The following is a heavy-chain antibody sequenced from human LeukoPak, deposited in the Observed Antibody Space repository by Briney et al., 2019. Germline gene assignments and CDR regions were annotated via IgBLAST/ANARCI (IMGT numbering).Heavy chain of an antibody. CDR1: GYTFTGHY. CDR3: ARETGARRGNAFDI. J-gene: IGHJ3*02. V-gene: IGHV1-2*02. Sequence: ASVKVSCKASGYTFTGHYMHWVRQAPGQGLEWMGWINPNSGGTNYAQKFQGRVTMTRDTSISTAYMELSRLRSDDTAVYYCARETGARRGNAFDIWGQGTMVTVSS. D-gene: IGHD6-6*01. CDR2: INPNSGGT.